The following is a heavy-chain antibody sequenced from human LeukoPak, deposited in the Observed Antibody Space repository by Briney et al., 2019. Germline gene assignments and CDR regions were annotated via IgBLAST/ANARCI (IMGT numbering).Heavy chain of an antibody. V-gene: IGHV1-46*01. D-gene: IGHD6-13*01. CDR2: ISPSGGST. CDR1: GYTFTSNY. J-gene: IGHJ3*01. CDR3: ARISSSNWYNERGAFDV. Sequence: ASVKVSCKAFGYTFTSNYMHWVRQAPGQGPEWMGVISPSGGSTTYAQKFQGRVTLTRDMSTSTDYLELSSLRSEDTAVYYCARISSSNWYNERGAFDVWGQGTMVTVSS.